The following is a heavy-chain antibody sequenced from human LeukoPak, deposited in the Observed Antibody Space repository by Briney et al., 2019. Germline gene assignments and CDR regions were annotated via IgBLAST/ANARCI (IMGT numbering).Heavy chain of an antibody. CDR3: AGLPAYYYDTSGFYFDY. CDR1: GFTVSSNY. CDR2: IYSGGSR. Sequence: GGSLRLSCAASGFTVSSNYMSWVRQAPGKGLEWVSVIYSGGSRYYADSVKGRFTISRDNSKNTLYLQMNSLRAEDTAVYYCAGLPAYYYDTSGFYFDYWGQGTLVTVSS. V-gene: IGHV3-66*04. J-gene: IGHJ4*02. D-gene: IGHD3-22*01.